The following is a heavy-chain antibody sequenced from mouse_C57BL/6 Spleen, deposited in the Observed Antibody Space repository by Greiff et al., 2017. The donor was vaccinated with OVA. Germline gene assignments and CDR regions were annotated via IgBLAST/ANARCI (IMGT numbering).Heavy chain of an antibody. Sequence: EVQLQQSGPELVKPGASVKISCKASGYSFTGYYMNWVKQSPEKSLEWIGEINPSTGGTTYNQKFKAKATLTVDKSSSTAYMQLKSLTSEDSAVYYCARSTGYAMDYWGQGTSVTVSS. CDR3: ARSTGYAMDY. J-gene: IGHJ4*01. V-gene: IGHV1-42*01. CDR1: GYSFTGYY. CDR2: INPSTGGT.